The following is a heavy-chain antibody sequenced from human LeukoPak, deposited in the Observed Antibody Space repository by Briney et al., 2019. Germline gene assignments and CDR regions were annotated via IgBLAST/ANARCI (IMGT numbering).Heavy chain of an antibody. CDR2: IWYDGSNK. CDR1: GFTFSSYG. CDR3: ARDSNELPYYGSGNRPDY. Sequence: PGRSLRLSCAASGFTFSSYGMHWVRQAPGKGLEWVAVIWYDGSNKYYADSVKGRFTISRDNSKNTLYLQMNSLRTEDTAVYYCARDSNELPYYGSGNRPDYWGQGTLVTVSS. V-gene: IGHV3-33*01. J-gene: IGHJ4*02. D-gene: IGHD3-10*01.